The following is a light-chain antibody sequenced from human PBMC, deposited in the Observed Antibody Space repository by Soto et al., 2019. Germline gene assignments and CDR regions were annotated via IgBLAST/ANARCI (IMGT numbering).Light chain of an antibody. CDR2: EVS. V-gene: IGLV2-14*01. J-gene: IGLJ3*02. CDR3: SSYTSISTRV. CDR1: SVDVGSYNY. Sequence: QCVLTQPASVSGSPGQSITISCTGTSVDVGSYNYVSWYQQHPGKAPKLMIYEVSNRPSGVSNRFSGSKSGNTASLTISGLQAEDEANYYCSSYTSISTRVFGGGTQLTAL.